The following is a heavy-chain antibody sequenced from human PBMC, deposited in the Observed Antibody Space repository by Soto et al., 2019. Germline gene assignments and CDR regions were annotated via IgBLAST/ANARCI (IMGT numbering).Heavy chain of an antibody. D-gene: IGHD2-2*02. CDR2: ISYSGST. J-gene: IGHJ4*02. Sequence: SETLSLTCTVSGGSISSGDYFWNWIRQLPGKGLEWIGYISYSGSTYYNPSLKSRITISADTSKNQFSLKVNSVTAADTAVYYCARGYPLIPIYWGQGALVTVSS. CDR1: GGSISSGDYF. CDR3: ARGYPLIPIY. V-gene: IGHV4-31*03.